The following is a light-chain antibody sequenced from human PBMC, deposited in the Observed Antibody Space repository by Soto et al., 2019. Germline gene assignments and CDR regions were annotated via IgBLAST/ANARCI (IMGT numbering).Light chain of an antibody. Sequence: DIVMTQSPDSLAVSLGERATINCKSSQSVFHSPHNKNYLAWYQQKLGQPPKLLIYWASTRQSGVPDRFSGSGSGTDFTLTISSLQADDVAVYYCQQYYSTLYTFGQGTKLEIK. CDR2: WAS. J-gene: IGKJ2*01. CDR1: QSVFHSPHNKNY. CDR3: QQYYSTLYT. V-gene: IGKV4-1*01.